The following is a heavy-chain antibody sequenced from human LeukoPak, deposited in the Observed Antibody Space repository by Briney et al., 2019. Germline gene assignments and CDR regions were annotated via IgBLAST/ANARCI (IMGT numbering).Heavy chain of an antibody. CDR1: GFTFSSYA. CDR2: ISGWGGST. CDR3: AKELYYYDSSGYFWNYFDY. J-gene: IGHJ4*02. Sequence: GGSLRLSCTACGFTFSSYAMSWIRQAPGKGLVSLSAISGWGGSTYYADSVKGRFTISRDNSKNTLYLQMNSLRAEDTAVYYCAKELYYYDSSGYFWNYFDYWGQGTLVTVSS. D-gene: IGHD3-22*01. V-gene: IGHV3-23*01.